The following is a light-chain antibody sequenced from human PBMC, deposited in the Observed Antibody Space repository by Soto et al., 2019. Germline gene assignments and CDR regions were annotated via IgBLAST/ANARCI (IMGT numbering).Light chain of an antibody. V-gene: IGLV2-14*01. Sequence: QSALTQPASVSDSPGQSITIFCTGTSSDVGGSNHVSWYQQHPGKAPKLMIYDVTNRPSGVSHRFSGSKSGSTASLIISGLQAEDEADYYCASFTSSTTYVFGTGTKVTVL. J-gene: IGLJ1*01. CDR3: ASFTSSTTYV. CDR1: SSDVGGSNH. CDR2: DVT.